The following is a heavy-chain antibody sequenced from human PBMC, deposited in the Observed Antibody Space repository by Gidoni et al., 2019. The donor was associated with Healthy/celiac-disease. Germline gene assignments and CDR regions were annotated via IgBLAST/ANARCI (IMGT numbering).Heavy chain of an antibody. CDR3: ARDLGDVTTVTPPHWYFDL. Sequence: EVQLVESGGGLVKPGGSLRLSCAASGFTFSSYSLNWVRQAPGKGLEWVSSISSSSSYIYYADSVKGRFTISRDNAKNSLYLQMNSLRAEDTAVYYCARDLGDVTTVTPPHWYFDLWGRGTLVTVSS. J-gene: IGHJ2*01. D-gene: IGHD4-17*01. CDR2: ISSSSSYI. CDR1: GFTFSSYS. V-gene: IGHV3-21*01.